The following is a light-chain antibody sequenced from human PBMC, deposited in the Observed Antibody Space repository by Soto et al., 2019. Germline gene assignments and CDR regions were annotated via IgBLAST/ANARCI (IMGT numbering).Light chain of an antibody. CDR3: SSYTNINTRACV. V-gene: IGLV2-8*01. CDR1: SSDVGSYNY. CDR2: EVS. Sequence: QSVLTQPPSASGSPGQSVTISCTGTSSDVGSYNYVSWYQQHPGKAPKLMIYEVSKRPSGVPDRFSGSKSGNTASLTISGLQAEDEAEYYCSSYTNINTRACVFGTGTKLTVL. J-gene: IGLJ1*01.